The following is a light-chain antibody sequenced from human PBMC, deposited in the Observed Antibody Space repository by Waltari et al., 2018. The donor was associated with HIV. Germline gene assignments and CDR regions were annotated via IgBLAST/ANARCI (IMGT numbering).Light chain of an antibody. Sequence: QSVVTQPPSASGTLGQRVTISCSGGTSNIGSNYVYWYQHLPGTSPKLLIYMNDQRPSGVPDRISGSKSGTSASLAISGRRSEDEADYYCASWDDSLGGYWIFGGGTNLTVL. CDR1: TSNIGSNY. CDR3: ASWDDSLGGYWI. V-gene: IGLV1-47*01. CDR2: MND. J-gene: IGLJ2*01.